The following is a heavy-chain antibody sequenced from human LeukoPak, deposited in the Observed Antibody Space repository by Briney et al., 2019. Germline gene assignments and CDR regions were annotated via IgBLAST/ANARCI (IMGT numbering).Heavy chain of an antibody. CDR1: GFTVSSNY. CDR3: ASSLPRPYYYDSSGTFDY. J-gene: IGHJ4*02. CDR2: IYSGGST. Sequence: GGSLRLSCAASGFTVSSNYMSWVRQAPGKGLEWVSVIYSGGSTYYADSVKGRFTISRDNSKNTLYLQMNSLRAEDTAVYYCASSLPRPYYYDSSGTFDYWGQGTLVTVSS. V-gene: IGHV3-53*01. D-gene: IGHD3-22*01.